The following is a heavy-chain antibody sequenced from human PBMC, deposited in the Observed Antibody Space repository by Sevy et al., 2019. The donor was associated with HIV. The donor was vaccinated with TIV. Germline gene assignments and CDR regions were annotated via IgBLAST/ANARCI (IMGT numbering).Heavy chain of an antibody. CDR2: ISYDGSNK. V-gene: IGHV3-30*18. CDR1: AFTFSSYG. CDR3: AKGAPLRRVVVTHFDY. J-gene: IGHJ4*02. D-gene: IGHD2-15*01. Sequence: GGSLRLSCAASAFTFSSYGMHWVRQAPGKGLEWVAVISYDGSNKYYADSVKGRFTISRDNSKNTLYLQMNSLRAEDTAVYYCAKGAPLRRVVVTHFDYWGQGTLVTVSS.